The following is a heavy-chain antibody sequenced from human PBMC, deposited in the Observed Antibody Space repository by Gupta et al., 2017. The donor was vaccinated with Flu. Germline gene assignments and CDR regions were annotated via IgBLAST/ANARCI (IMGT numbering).Heavy chain of an antibody. V-gene: IGHV4-38-2*02. CDR3: AREVVPAAVRAIDFYYGTDV. J-gene: IGHJ6*02. D-gene: IGHD2-2*01. Sequence: QVQLQEAGPGLVKPSETLSLTCAVSGYSISNNYYWGWIRQPPGKGLEWIASIYHSGSAYYNPSLKSRVAISVDTSKNQFSLNLSSVTAADTAVYYCAREVVPAAVRAIDFYYGTDVWGQGTTVTVSS. CDR1: GYSISNNYY. CDR2: IYHSGSA.